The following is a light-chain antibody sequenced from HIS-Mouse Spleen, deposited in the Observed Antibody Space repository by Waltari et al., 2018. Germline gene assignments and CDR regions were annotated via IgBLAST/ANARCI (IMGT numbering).Light chain of an antibody. CDR2: EVS. CDR1: TIDVGGYNY. J-gene: IGLJ2*01. V-gene: IGLV2-14*01. Sequence: QSALTQPASVSGSPGQSITISCTGTTIDVGGYNYVSWYQQHPGNAPKLMIYEVSNRPSGVSNRFSGSKSGNTASLTISGLQAEDEADYYCSSYTSSSPYVVFGGGTKLTVL. CDR3: SSYTSSSPYVV.